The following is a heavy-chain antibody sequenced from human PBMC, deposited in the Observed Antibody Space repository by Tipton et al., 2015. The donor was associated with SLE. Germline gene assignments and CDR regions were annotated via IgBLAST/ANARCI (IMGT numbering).Heavy chain of an antibody. CDR2: ISGSGGST. D-gene: IGHD5-18*01. V-gene: IGHV3-23*01. J-gene: IGHJ6*02. CDR3: AKDVDTAMVPYYYYGMDV. CDR1: GFTFSSYA. Sequence: SLRLSCAAPGFTFSSYAMHWVRQAPGKGLEWVSAISGSGGSTYYADSVKGRFTISRDNSKNTLYLQMNSLRAEDTAVYYCAKDVDTAMVPYYYYGMDVWGQGTTVTVSS.